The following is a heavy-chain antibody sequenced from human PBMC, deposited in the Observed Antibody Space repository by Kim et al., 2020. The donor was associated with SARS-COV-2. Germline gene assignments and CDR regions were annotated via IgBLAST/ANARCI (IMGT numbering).Heavy chain of an antibody. Sequence: SETLSLTCTVSGGSISSYYWSWIRQPPGKGLEWVGYIYYSGSTNNNPSLKSRVTISVDTSKNQSSLKLSSVTAADTAAVYCARSTGSGWGRPSLDAFDN. J-gene: IGHJ3*02. D-gene: IGHD6-19*01. CDR1: GGSISSYY. CDR3: ARSTGSGWGRPSLDAFDN. V-gene: IGHV4-59*08. CDR2: IYYSGST.